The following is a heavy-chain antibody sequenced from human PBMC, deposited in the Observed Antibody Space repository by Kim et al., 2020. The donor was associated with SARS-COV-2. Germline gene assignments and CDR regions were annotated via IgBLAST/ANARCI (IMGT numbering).Heavy chain of an antibody. J-gene: IGHJ2*01. D-gene: IGHD3-10*01. CDR1: GGSISSSSYY. CDR2: IYYSGST. V-gene: IGHV4-39*01. Sequence: SETLSLTCTVSGGSISSSSYYWGWIRQPPGKGLEWIGSIYYSGSTYYNPSLKSRVTISVDTSKNQFSLKLSSVTAADTAVYYCAGEAVLLWFRGSGFHFDLWGRGTLVTVSS. CDR3: AGEAVLLWFRGSGFHFDL.